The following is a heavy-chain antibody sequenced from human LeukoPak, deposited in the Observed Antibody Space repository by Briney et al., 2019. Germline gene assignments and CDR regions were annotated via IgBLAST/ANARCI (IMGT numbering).Heavy chain of an antibody. CDR1: GGSFSGYY. CDR2: INHSGST. J-gene: IGHJ4*02. CDR3: ASLGVAYSSSSEVDY. Sequence: PSETLSLTCAVYGGSFSGYYWGWIRQPPGKGLEWIGEINHSGSTNYNPSLKSRVTISVDTSKNQFSLKLSSVTAADTAVHYCASLGVAYSSSSEVDYWGQGTLVTVSS. D-gene: IGHD6-6*01. V-gene: IGHV4-34*01.